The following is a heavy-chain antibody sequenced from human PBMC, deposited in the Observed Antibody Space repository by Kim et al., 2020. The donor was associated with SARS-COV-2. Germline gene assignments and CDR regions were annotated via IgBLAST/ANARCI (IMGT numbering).Heavy chain of an antibody. D-gene: IGHD2-2*02. CDR1: GGSFSGYY. Sequence: SETLSLTCAVYGGSFSGYYWSWIRQPPGKGLEWIGEINHSGSTNYNPSLKSRVTISVDTSKNQFSLKLSSVTAADTAVYYCARRGYCSSTSCYRPFDYWGQGTLVTVSS. CDR2: INHSGST. J-gene: IGHJ4*02. V-gene: IGHV4-34*01. CDR3: ARRGYCSSTSCYRPFDY.